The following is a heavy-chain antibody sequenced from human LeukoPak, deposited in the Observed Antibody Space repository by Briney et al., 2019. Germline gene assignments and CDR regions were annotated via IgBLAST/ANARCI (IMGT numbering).Heavy chain of an antibody. D-gene: IGHD3-10*01. V-gene: IGHV5-10-1*01. CDR2: IDPSDSYT. CDR3: ARAYVSGSYSGY. CDR1: GYSFTSYW. Sequence: GESLRISCKGSGYSFTSYWISWVRQMPGQGLEWMGRIDPSDSYTNYSPSFQGHVTISADKSTSTAYLQWSSLKASDTAMYYCARAYVSGSYSGYWGQGTLVTVSS. J-gene: IGHJ4*02.